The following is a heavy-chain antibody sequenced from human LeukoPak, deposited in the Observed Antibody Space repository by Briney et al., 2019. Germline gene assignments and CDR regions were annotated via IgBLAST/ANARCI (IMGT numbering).Heavy chain of an antibody. Sequence: ASVKVSCKASGYTFTSYDINWVRQAPGQGLEWMGWISAYNGNTNYAQKLQGRVTMTTDTSTSTAYMELRSLRSDDTAVYYCARTPGGYSYGLYDYWGQGTLVTVSS. V-gene: IGHV1-18*01. J-gene: IGHJ4*02. CDR2: ISAYNGNT. CDR1: GYTFTSYD. CDR3: ARTPGGYSYGLYDY. D-gene: IGHD5-18*01.